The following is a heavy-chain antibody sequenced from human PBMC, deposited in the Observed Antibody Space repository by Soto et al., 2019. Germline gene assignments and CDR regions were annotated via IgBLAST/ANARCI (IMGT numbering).Heavy chain of an antibody. CDR2: ISYDGSNK. V-gene: IGHV3-30*18. CDR1: GFTFSSYC. J-gene: IGHJ4*02. Sequence: PGGSLRLSCAASGFTFSSYCMHWVRQAPGKGLEWVAVISYDGSNKYYADSVKGRFTISRDNSKNTLYLQMNSLRAEDTAVYYCAKENGVPAYVSSYYFDYWGQGTLVTVSS. CDR3: AKENGVPAYVSSYYFDY. D-gene: IGHD2-8*01.